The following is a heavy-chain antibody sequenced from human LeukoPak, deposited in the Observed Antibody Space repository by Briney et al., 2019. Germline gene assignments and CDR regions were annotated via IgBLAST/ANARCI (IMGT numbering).Heavy chain of an antibody. CDR3: ARSRGQFTMIVVVITPPCAFDI. CDR2: IYYSGSA. Sequence: SETLSLTCTVSGGSISSYYWSWIRQPPGKGLEWIAYIYYSGSANYNPSLKSRVTISVDTSKNQFSLKLTSVTAADTAVYYCARSRGQFTMIVVVITPPCAFDIWGQGTMVTVSS. CDR1: GGSISSYY. V-gene: IGHV4-59*01. J-gene: IGHJ3*02. D-gene: IGHD3-22*01.